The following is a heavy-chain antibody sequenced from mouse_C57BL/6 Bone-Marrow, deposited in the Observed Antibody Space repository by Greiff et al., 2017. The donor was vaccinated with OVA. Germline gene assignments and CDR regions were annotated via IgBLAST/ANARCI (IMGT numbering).Heavy chain of an antibody. Sequence: QVQLQQPGAELVRPGSSVKLSCKASGYTFTSYWMHWVKQRPIQGLEWIGNIDPSDSETHYNQKFKDKATLTVDKSSSTAYMQLSSLTYEDSAVYYCAINDGYYHYYAMDYWGQGTSVTVSS. V-gene: IGHV1-52*01. CDR2: IDPSDSET. J-gene: IGHJ4*01. CDR1: GYTFTSYW. D-gene: IGHD2-3*01. CDR3: AINDGYYHYYAMDY.